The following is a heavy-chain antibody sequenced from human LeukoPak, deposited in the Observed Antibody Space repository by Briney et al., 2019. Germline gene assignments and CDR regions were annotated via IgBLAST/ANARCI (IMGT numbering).Heavy chain of an antibody. CDR2: IYYSGST. V-gene: IGHV4-59*01. J-gene: IGHJ6*03. CDR1: GGSISNYY. CDR3: ARDWGVSARPGYMDV. D-gene: IGHD6-6*01. Sequence: SETLSLTRTVSGGSISNYYWSWIRQPPGKGLEWIGYIYYSGSTKYNPSLKSRVTISVDTSKNQFSLRLSSVTAADTAVYYCARDWGVSARPGYMDVWGKGTTVTVSS.